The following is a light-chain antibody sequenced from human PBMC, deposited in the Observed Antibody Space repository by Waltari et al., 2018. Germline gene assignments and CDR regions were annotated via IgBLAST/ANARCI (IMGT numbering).Light chain of an antibody. CDR1: SPTNYY. CDR3: NSRDSNDDHPGVV. V-gene: IGLV3-19*01. CDR2: GKN. Sequence: SSELTQDPAVSVALGQTVRITCQGDSPTNYYASWYQQKQGQAPTLIIFGKNKRPSGIPDRFSGSSSGDSASLTITGAQAEDEADYYCNSRDSNDDHPGVVFGGGTRLTVL. J-gene: IGLJ2*01.